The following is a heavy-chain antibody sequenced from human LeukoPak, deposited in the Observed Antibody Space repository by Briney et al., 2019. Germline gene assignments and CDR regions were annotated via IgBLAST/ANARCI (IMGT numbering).Heavy chain of an antibody. V-gene: IGHV1-69*01. CDR2: IIPIFGTA. J-gene: IGHJ6*03. CDR3: ARVVKDLGVVMDYYYYYYMDV. CDR1: GGTFSSYA. Sequence: SVKVSCKASGGTFSSYAISWVRQAPGQGLEWMGGIIPIFGTANYAQKFQGRVTITADESTSTAYMELSSLRSEDTAVYYCARVVKDLGVVMDYYYYYYMDVWGKGTTVTVSS. D-gene: IGHD3-3*01.